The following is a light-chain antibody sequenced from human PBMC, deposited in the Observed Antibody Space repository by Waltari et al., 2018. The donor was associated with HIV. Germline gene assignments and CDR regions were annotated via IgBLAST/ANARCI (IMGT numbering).Light chain of an antibody. Sequence: QSVLSQPPAAWGATGQRITISWSGNSSSIGRNYVYWYQQLPRPAPKLLIHRNNQRPSGVPDRFSGSKSGTSVSLAISGLQSEDEADYYCAAWDDRLSGWVFGGGTKLTV. CDR2: RNN. CDR1: SSSIGRNY. CDR3: AAWDDRLSGWV. J-gene: IGLJ3*02. V-gene: IGLV1-47*01.